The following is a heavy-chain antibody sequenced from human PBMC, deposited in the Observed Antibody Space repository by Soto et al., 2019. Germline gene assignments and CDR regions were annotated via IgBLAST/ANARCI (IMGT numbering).Heavy chain of an antibody. D-gene: IGHD5-12*01. J-gene: IGHJ4*02. Sequence: PGCSLRLSCATSGFTFSNHAMNWVRQAPGKGLECVSTINGSGGETYYTDSVRGRFTISRDNSKNTLYLQMNSLSADDTAIYYCARRTTDGYNSPLDSWGQGTLVTVS. CDR3: ARRTTDGYNSPLDS. CDR2: INGSGGET. V-gene: IGHV3-23*01. CDR1: GFTFSNHA.